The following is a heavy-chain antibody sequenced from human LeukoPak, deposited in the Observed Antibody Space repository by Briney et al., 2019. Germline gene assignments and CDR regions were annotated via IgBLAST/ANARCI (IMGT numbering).Heavy chain of an antibody. V-gene: IGHV1-46*01. D-gene: IGHD5-18*01. CDR3: ARGTPAMVDYFDY. CDR2: INPSGGST. J-gene: IGHJ4*02. Sequence: AASVKVSCKASGYTFTSYYMHWVRQAPGQALEWMGIINPSGGSTSYAQKFQGRVTMTRDTSTSTVYMELSSLRSEVRAVYYCARGTPAMVDYFDYWGQGTLVTVSS. CDR1: GYTFTSYY.